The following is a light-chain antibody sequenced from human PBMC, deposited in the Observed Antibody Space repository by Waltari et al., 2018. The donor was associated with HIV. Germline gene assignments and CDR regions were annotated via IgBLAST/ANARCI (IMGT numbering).Light chain of an antibody. CDR1: SSNIGARFD. J-gene: IGLJ3*02. CDR3: QSYDSSLSGSV. V-gene: IGLV1-40*01. Sequence: QSVLTQPPSVSGAPGQRVTISCTGSSSNIGARFDVHWYQQLPGTAPKLLIYGDNNRPSGGPDRFSGSKSGTSASLAITGLQAEDEADYYCQSYDSSLSGSVFGGGTKLTVL. CDR2: GDN.